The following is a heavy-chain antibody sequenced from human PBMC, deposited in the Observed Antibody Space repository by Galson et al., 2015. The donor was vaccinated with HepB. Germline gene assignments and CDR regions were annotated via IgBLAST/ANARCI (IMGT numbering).Heavy chain of an antibody. Sequence: PALVKPPQTLTLTCTFSGFSLSTSGMCVSWIRQPPGKALEWLARIDWDDDKYYSTSLKTRLTISKDTSKNQVVLTMTNMDPVDTATYYCARSTYVWGSYRFSAGYDYWGQGTLVTVSS. J-gene: IGHJ4*02. CDR1: GFSLSTSGMC. V-gene: IGHV2-70*11. CDR3: ARSTYVWGSYRFSAGYDY. D-gene: IGHD3-16*02. CDR2: IDWDDDK.